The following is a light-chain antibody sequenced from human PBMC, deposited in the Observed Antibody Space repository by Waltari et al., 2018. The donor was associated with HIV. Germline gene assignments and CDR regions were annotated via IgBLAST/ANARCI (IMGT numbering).Light chain of an antibody. CDR3: QQYEKWPPLT. CDR2: SVS. CDR1: QSFGNN. Sequence: IVMTQSPVTLSASLGERVTLSCRASQSFGNNLAWYQQRPGQAPGVLIYSVSTRAAGVPARFSGSGSGTDFTLTISSLQSEDYAVYFCQQYEKWPPLTFGGGTKV. V-gene: IGKV3-15*01. J-gene: IGKJ4*01.